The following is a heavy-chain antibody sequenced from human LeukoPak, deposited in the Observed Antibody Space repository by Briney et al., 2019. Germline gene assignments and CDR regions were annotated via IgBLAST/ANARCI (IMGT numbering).Heavy chain of an antibody. CDR2: IRSSSSTI. CDR1: GFTFSSYS. CDR3: SSGGYCNSNSCYGEN. J-gene: IGHJ4*02. Sequence: GGSLRLSCAASGFTFSSYSMNWVRQAPGKGLECVSYIRSSSSTIYYADSVKGRFTISSDNAKNSLYLQMNSLRAEDTAVYYCSSGGYCNSNSCYGENWGQGTLVTVSS. V-gene: IGHV3-48*04. D-gene: IGHD2-2*01.